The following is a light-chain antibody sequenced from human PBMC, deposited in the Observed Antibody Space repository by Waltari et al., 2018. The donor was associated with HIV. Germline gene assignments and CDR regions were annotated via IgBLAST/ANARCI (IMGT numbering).Light chain of an antibody. CDR1: SSDVGGYKY. Sequence: QSALTQPASVSGSPGQSITISCTGTSSDVGGYKYVSWYQQHPGKAPRLMIYEVSNRPSGVSNRFSGSKSGDTASLTISGLQAEDEAAYYCSSDTSSNTLRFGGGTKLTVL. J-gene: IGLJ2*01. CDR2: EVS. CDR3: SSDTSSNTLR. V-gene: IGLV2-14*01.